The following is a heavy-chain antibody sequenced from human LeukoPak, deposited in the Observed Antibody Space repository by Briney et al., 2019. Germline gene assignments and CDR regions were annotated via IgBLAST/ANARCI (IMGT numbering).Heavy chain of an antibody. Sequence: PGGSLRLSCVASELIFTDFCMTWVRHSRGKGLQWVATIKKDGSEQYYVDSVKGRFTISRDNAKHSLYLQMNSLRAEDTAVYYCAELGITMIGGVWGKGTTVTISS. CDR2: IKKDGSEQ. D-gene: IGHD3-10*02. CDR1: ELIFTDFC. V-gene: IGHV3-7*01. J-gene: IGHJ6*04. CDR3: AELGITMIGGV.